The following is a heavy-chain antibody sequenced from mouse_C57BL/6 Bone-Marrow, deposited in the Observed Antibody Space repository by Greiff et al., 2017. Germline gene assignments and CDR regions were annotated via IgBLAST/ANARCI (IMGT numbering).Heavy chain of an antibody. CDR2: IWSGGST. Sequence: VQLQQSGPGLVQPSQSLSITCTVSGFSLTSYGVHWVRQSPGKGLEWLGVIWSGGSTDYNAAFISRLSISKDNSKSQVFFKMNSLQADDTGIYYCARMGFSFAYWGQGTLVTVSA. CDR3: ARMGFSFAY. V-gene: IGHV2-2*01. CDR1: GFSLTSYG. J-gene: IGHJ3*01.